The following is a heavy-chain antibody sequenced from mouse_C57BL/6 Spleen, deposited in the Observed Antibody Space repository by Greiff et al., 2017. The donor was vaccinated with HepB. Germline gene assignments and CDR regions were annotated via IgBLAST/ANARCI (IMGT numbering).Heavy chain of an antibody. Sequence: QVQLQQSGAELVKPGASVKLSCKASGYTFTSYWMQWVKQRPGQGLEWIGEIDPSDSYTNYNQKFKGKATLTVDTSSSTAYMQLSSLTSEDSAVYYCGRGANWFAYWGQRTLVTVSA. CDR1: GYTFTSYW. CDR2: IDPSDSYT. V-gene: IGHV1-50*01. J-gene: IGHJ3*01. CDR3: GRGANWFAY.